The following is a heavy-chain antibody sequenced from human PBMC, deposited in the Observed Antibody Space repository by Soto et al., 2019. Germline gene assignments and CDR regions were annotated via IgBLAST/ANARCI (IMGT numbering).Heavy chain of an antibody. CDR1: GYSISSGYY. Sequence: SETLSLTCAVSGYSISSGYYWGWIRQPPGKGLEWIGSIYHSGSTYDNPSLRGRVHMSIDTSMNQFSLRLTSVTAADTAVYYCARVPFVGYFDWLDPWGHGTLVTVSS. D-gene: IGHD3-9*01. CDR2: IYHSGST. J-gene: IGHJ5*02. V-gene: IGHV4-38-2*01. CDR3: ARVPFVGYFDWLDP.